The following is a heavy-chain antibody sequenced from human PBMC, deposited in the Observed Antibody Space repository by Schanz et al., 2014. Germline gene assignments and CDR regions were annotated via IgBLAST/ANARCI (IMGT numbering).Heavy chain of an antibody. J-gene: IGHJ5*02. Sequence: QVQLVESGGGVVQPGRSLRLSCAASGFTFSSYAMHWVRQAPGKGLEWVAVISYDGSNKYYADSVKGRFTISRDNSKNTLYLQMNSLRAEDTAVYYCARDPSGSYGWFDPWGQGTRVTVSS. CDR2: ISYDGSNK. D-gene: IGHD1-26*01. CDR3: ARDPSGSYGWFDP. CDR1: GFTFSSYA. V-gene: IGHV3-30*04.